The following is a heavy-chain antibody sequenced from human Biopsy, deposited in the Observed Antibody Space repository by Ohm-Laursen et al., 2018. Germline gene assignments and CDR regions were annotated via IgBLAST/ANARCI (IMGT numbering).Heavy chain of an antibody. CDR3: TKNTQWEGSGYLDAFHI. CDR1: GFRFDNTG. V-gene: IGHV3-9*01. CDR2: ISWSSDSI. D-gene: IGHD3-22*01. J-gene: IGHJ3*02. Sequence: SLRLSCSASGFRFDNTGMHWVRQGPGKGLEWVAGISWSSDSITYAESVTGRFTISRDNGENSLYLQMNSLRPEDTALYYCTKNTQWEGSGYLDAFHIWGHGAMVTVSS.